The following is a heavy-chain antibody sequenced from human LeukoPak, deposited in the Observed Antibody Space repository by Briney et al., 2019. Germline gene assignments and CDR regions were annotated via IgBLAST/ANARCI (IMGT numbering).Heavy chain of an antibody. J-gene: IGHJ3*01. CDR1: GGTFSNYD. Sequence: SVKVSCKASGGTFSNYDINWVRQAPGQGLAWMGGIIPMYGTTHYAQKFQGRVTITTDESTNTAYMELSSLRYEDTAVYYCARDRDSSVGGTFDVWGQGTLVTVSS. CDR3: ARDRDSSVGGTFDV. D-gene: IGHD3-22*01. CDR2: IIPMYGTT. V-gene: IGHV1-69*05.